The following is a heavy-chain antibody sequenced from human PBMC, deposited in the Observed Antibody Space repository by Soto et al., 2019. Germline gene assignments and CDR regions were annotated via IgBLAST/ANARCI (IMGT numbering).Heavy chain of an antibody. CDR1: GGSFSGYY. CDR2: INHSGST. J-gene: IGHJ6*03. Sequence: SLTCAVYGGSFSGYYWSWIRQPPGKGLEWIGEINHSGSTNYNPSLKSRVTISVDTSKNQFSLKLSSVTAADTAVYYCARGFLTTVISYYYYMDVWGKGTTVTVSS. V-gene: IGHV4-34*01. D-gene: IGHD4-17*01. CDR3: ARGFLTTVISYYYYMDV.